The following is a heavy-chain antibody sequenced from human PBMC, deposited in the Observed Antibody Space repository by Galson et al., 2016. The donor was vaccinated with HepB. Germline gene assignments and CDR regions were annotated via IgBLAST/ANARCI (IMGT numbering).Heavy chain of an antibody. CDR2: ISINGTAE. CDR3: VKDMAGSYYFDY. CDR1: GFSFSSYE. Sequence: SLRLSCAASGFSFSSYEMIWVRQAPGKGLEWVSHISINGTAEYYADSVKGRFTISRDNAQKSLYLQMSSLRAEDTAVYYCVKDMAGSYYFDYWGQGTVVTVSS. J-gene: IGHJ4*02. D-gene: IGHD6-19*01. V-gene: IGHV3-48*03.